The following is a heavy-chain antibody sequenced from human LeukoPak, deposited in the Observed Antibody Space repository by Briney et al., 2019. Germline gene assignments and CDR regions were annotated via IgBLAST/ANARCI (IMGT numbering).Heavy chain of an antibody. Sequence: ASVKVSCKASGYTFTSYYMHWVRQAPGQGLEWMGWISAYNGNTNYAQKLQGRVTMTTDTSTSTAYMELRSLRSDDTAVYYCARRYCSSTSCYPFDYWGQGTLVTVSS. D-gene: IGHD2-2*01. V-gene: IGHV1-18*04. CDR3: ARRYCSSTSCYPFDY. CDR1: GYTFTSYY. J-gene: IGHJ4*02. CDR2: ISAYNGNT.